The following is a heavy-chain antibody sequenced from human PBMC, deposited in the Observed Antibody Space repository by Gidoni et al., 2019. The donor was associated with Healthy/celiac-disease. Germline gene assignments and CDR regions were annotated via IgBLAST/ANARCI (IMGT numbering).Heavy chain of an antibody. D-gene: IGHD2-21*02. V-gene: IGHV4-34*01. CDR3: AAHIVVVTAIPSYAFDI. Sequence: QVQLQQWGAGLFKPSETLSLTCAVYGGSFSVSYWSWIRQPPGKRLEWIGEINHSGSTNYNPSLKSRVNISVDTSKNQFSLKLSSVTAADTAVYYCAAHIVVVTAIPSYAFDIWGQGTMVTVSS. CDR1: GGSFSVSY. CDR2: INHSGST. J-gene: IGHJ3*02.